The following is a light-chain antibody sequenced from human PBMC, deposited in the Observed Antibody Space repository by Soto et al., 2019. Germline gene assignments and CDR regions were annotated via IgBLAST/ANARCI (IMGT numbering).Light chain of an antibody. CDR3: QQSYSTPYS. CDR1: QSIASY. CDR2: GGS. Sequence: DIQMTQSPSSLSASVGDRVTLTCRASQSIASYLNWYQQKPGKAPKLLIYGGSTLQSGVPSRFSGSGSGTDVTLTISSLQPEDFATYYCQQSYSTPYSFGRGTKLEIK. J-gene: IGKJ2*03. V-gene: IGKV1-39*01.